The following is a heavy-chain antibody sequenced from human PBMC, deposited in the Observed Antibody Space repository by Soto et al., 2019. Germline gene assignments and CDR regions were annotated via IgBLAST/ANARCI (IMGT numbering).Heavy chain of an antibody. CDR1: GDSISGYY. CDR2: VYDTGSA. V-gene: IGHV4-59*01. CDR3: AGGRWPQLPYF. J-gene: IGHJ4*02. D-gene: IGHD5-12*01. Sequence: SETLSLTCTVSGDSISGYYWNWIRKPPGKGLELIGYVYDTGSANYNPSLKSRVTISVDAPKKQFSLKLSSVTTADSAIYYCAGGRWPQLPYFWGQGTLVTVSS.